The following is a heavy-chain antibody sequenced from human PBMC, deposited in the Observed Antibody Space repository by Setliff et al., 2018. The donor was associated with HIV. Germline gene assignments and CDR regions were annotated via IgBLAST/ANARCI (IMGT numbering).Heavy chain of an antibody. CDR3: ARDPRTDSSYAWFDS. D-gene: IGHD6-6*01. V-gene: IGHV3-30*02. J-gene: IGHJ5*01. CDR1: GFIFSSYA. CDR2: VRYDESNK. Sequence: GGSLRLSCAASGFIFSSYAMHWVRQAPGKGLEWVACVRYDESNKYYAESVKDRFTISRDNSKNMVYLQMNSLRAEDTALYFCARDPRTDSSYAWFDSWGQGTLVTVSS.